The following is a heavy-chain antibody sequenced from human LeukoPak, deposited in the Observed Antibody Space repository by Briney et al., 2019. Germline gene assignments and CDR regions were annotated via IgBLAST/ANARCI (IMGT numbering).Heavy chain of an antibody. J-gene: IGHJ4*02. CDR1: GGSISSYH. D-gene: IGHD3-16*02. CDR3: ARGAQLTGVPNVWGTYRYFDY. CDR2: IHCSGNT. V-gene: IGHV4-59*08. Sequence: PSETLSLTCNVSGGSISSYHWNWIRQPPGKGLEWIGYIHCSGNTDYNPSLKSRVTISLHTSKNQFSLNLSSVTAADTALYYCARGAQLTGVPNVWGTYRYFDYWGRGTLVTVSS.